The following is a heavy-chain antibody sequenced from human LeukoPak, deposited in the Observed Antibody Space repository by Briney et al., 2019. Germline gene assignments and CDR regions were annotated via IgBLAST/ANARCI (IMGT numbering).Heavy chain of an antibody. D-gene: IGHD7-27*01. Sequence: AGSLRLSCAASGFTFSSYAMSWLRQAPGKGLEWVSAISGSGGSTYYADSVKGRFTISTDNSKNTLYLQMNSLRAEDTAVYYCATNCNWGSWYYFDYWGQGTLVTVSS. V-gene: IGHV3-23*01. CDR2: ISGSGGST. CDR3: ATNCNWGSWYYFDY. J-gene: IGHJ4*02. CDR1: GFTFSSYA.